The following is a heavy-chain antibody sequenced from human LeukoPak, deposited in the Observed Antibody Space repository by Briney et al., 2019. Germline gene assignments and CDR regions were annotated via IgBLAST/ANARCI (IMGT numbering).Heavy chain of an antibody. Sequence: GGSLRLSCAASGFTFSSYEMNWVRQAPGKGLEWVSYISSSGSTIYYADSVKGRFTISRGNAKNSLYLQMNSLRAEDTAVYYCARDPGYSSGWYLFDYWGQGTLVTVSS. D-gene: IGHD6-19*01. V-gene: IGHV3-48*03. CDR3: ARDPGYSSGWYLFDY. CDR2: ISSSGSTI. J-gene: IGHJ4*02. CDR1: GFTFSSYE.